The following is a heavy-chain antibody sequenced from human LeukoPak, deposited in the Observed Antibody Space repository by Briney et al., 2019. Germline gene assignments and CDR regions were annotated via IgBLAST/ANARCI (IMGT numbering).Heavy chain of an antibody. Sequence: GGSLRLSCAASGFPFSSYAMSWVRPAPGKGLEWVSAISGSGGSTYYADSVKGRSTISRDNSKDTLDLQMNSLRPEDTAVYYCAKGHYYDSTDKYSYADYWGQGTLVTVSS. D-gene: IGHD3-22*01. J-gene: IGHJ4*02. V-gene: IGHV3-23*01. CDR1: GFPFSSYA. CDR2: ISGSGGST. CDR3: AKGHYYDSTDKYSYADY.